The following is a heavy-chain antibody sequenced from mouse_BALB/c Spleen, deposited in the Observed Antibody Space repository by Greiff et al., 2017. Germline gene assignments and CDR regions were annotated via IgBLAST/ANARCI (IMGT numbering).Heavy chain of an antibody. J-gene: IGHJ2*01. V-gene: IGHV5-6-5*01. CDR3: ARGRGTTVVGGYYFDY. Sequence: EVKLVESGGGLVKPGGSLKLSCAASGFTFSSYAMSWVRQTPEKRLEWVASISSGGSTYYPDSVQGRFTISRANARNILYLQMSSLRSDDTAMYYCARGRGTTVVGGYYFDYWGQGTTLTVSS. CDR1: GFTFSSYA. D-gene: IGHD1-1*01. CDR2: ISSGGST.